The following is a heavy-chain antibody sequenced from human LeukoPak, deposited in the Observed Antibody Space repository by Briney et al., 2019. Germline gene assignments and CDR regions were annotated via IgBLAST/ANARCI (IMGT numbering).Heavy chain of an antibody. D-gene: IGHD6-19*01. V-gene: IGHV4-4*07. J-gene: IGHJ2*01. CDR2: IYKTGST. CDR1: GGSIGTYF. CDR3: ARDPTAVPGSWYFDL. Sequence: SETLSLTCTVSGGSIGTYFWTWIRQPAGKGLEWIGRIYKTGSTAYNPSLKSRVTMSVDTSKNQFSLKLTSVTAADTAVYYCARDPTAVPGSWYFDLWGRGTLVSVSS.